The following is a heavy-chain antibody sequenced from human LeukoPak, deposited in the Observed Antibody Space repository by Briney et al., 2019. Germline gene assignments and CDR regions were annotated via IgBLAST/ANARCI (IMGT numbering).Heavy chain of an antibody. CDR1: GFSFSNHG. Sequence: GGSLRLSCAASGFSFSNHGMHWVRQAPGKRLEWVTVIWDDGNNKRYANSVNGRFTISRDNSENTLYLQMDGLTAEDTAMYYCARDSYQDYYGRFDPWGQGTLVIVSS. V-gene: IGHV3-33*01. CDR2: IWDDGNNK. J-gene: IGHJ5*02. CDR3: ARDSYQDYYGRFDP. D-gene: IGHD3-10*01.